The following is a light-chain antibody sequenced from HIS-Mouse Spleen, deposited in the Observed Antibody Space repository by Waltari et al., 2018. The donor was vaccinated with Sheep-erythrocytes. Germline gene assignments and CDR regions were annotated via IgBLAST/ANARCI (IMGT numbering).Light chain of an antibody. CDR3: QQRSNWPPIT. J-gene: IGKJ5*01. CDR2: DAS. Sequence: EIVLTQSPATLSLSPGESATLSCRASPSVSSYLAWYQQKPGQAPRLLIYDASNRATGIPARFSGSGSGTDFTLTISSLEPEDFAVYYCQQRSNWPPITFGQGTRLEIK. V-gene: IGKV3-11*01. CDR1: PSVSSY.